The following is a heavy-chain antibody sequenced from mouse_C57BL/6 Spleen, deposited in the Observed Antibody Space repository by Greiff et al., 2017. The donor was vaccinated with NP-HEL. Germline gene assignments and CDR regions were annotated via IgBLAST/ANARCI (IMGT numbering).Heavy chain of an antibody. J-gene: IGHJ4*01. D-gene: IGHD1-1*01. CDR1: GSSITSGYY. V-gene: IGHV3-6*01. Sequence: EVKLMESGPGLVKPSQSLSLTCSVTGSSITSGYYWNWIRQFPGNKLEWMGYISYDGSNNYNPSLKNRISITRDTSKNQFFLKLNSVTTEDTATYYCAREERAYYYGSSYRNAMDYWGQGTSVTVSS. CDR3: AREERAYYYGSSYRNAMDY. CDR2: ISYDGSN.